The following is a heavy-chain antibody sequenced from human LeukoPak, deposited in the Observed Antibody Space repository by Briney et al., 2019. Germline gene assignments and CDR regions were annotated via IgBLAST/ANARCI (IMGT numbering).Heavy chain of an antibody. D-gene: IGHD3-16*01. CDR1: GGSISSYY. CDR2: IYYGGST. V-gene: IGHV4-59*01. J-gene: IGHJ6*03. Sequence: SETLSLTCTVSGGSISSYYWSWIQQPPGKGLEWIGYIYYGGSTNYNPSLKSRVTISVDTSKNQFSLKLSSVTAADTAVYYCARETSQKGAHYMDVWGKGTTVTISS. CDR3: ARETSQKGAHYMDV.